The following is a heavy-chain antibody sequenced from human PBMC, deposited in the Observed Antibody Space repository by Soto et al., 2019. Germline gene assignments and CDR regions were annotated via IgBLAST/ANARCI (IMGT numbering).Heavy chain of an antibody. CDR3: AKNQPSWATRAAFDY. CDR2: ISGGGDST. CDR1: GFTFSSYA. J-gene: IGHJ4*02. V-gene: IGHV3-23*01. Sequence: PGGSLRLSCAASGFTFSSYAMSWVRQAPGKGLEWVSAISGGGDSTYYADSVRGRFTLSRDNSKNTLYLQMNSLRAEDTAVYYCAKNQPSWATRAAFDYWGQGPLVTVSS. D-gene: IGHD2-2*01.